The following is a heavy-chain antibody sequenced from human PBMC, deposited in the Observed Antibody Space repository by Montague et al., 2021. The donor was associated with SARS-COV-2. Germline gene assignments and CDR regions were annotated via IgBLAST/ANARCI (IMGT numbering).Heavy chain of an antibody. V-gene: IGHV4-34*01. J-gene: IGHJ6*02. D-gene: IGHD1-14*01. CDR2: INHSGST. CDR3: ARSKPVSSFYHYYGMDV. CDR1: GGSFSGYY. Sequence: SETLFLTCAVYGGSFSGYYWSWIRQPPGKGLEWIGEINHSGSTNYNPSLKSRVTISVDTSKNQFSLKLSSVTAADTAVYYCARSKPVSSFYHYYGMDVWGQGTTVTVSS.